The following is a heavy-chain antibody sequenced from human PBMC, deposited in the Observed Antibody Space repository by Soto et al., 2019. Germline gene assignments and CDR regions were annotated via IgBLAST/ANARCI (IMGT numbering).Heavy chain of an antibody. J-gene: IGHJ4*02. V-gene: IGHV3-23*01. D-gene: IGHD3-10*01. Sequence: GGSMRLSCAASGFTFSSYAMSWDRQAPGKGLEWDSAISGSVGSTYYGHSQKGRFTSSRDNSKNTLYLQINSVRAEQTAVHHCAKGRDVLRFGELFDYWGQGTLVTVSS. CDR3: AKGRDVLRFGELFDY. CDR1: GFTFSSYA. CDR2: ISGSVGST.